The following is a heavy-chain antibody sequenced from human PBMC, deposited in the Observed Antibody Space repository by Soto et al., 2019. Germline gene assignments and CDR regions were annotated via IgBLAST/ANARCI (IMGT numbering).Heavy chain of an antibody. CDR3: ARPSDLGSAYYPSYFDS. CDR2: IYPGDSDT. Sequence: GESLKISCKASGYIFTRYWIGWVRQMPVKGLEWMGIIYPGDSDTRYSPYFPGQVTISVDKSISTAYLQWSSLKASDTAMYYCARPSDLGSAYYPSYFDSWGQGTLVTVSS. V-gene: IGHV5-51*01. J-gene: IGHJ4*02. CDR1: GYIFTRYW. D-gene: IGHD3-3*01.